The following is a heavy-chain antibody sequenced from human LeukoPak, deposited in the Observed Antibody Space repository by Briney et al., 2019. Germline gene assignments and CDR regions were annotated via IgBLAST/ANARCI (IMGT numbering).Heavy chain of an antibody. CDR2: MSSGSRYI. D-gene: IGHD3-3*01. Sequence: GGSLRLSCAASGFTFSSYSMTWVRQAPGKGLEWVSSMSSGSRYIYYADSVRGRFTISRDNAKDSLYLLMNSLRAEDTAVYYCARDRPTGASRLFVVQWGQGTLVTVSS. CDR1: GFTFSSYS. J-gene: IGHJ4*02. V-gene: IGHV3-21*01. CDR3: ARDRPTGASRLFVVQ.